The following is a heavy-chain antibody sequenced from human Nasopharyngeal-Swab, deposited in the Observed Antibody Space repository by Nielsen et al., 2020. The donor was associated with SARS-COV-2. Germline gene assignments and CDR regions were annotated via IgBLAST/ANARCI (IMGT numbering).Heavy chain of an antibody. CDR1: GFTFSSFG. J-gene: IGHJ4*02. D-gene: IGHD1-1*01. CDR2: ISYDGSNK. CDR3: ARGTSTSPGIDY. V-gene: IGHV3-30*03. Sequence: GESLKISCAASGFTFSSFGMHWVRQAPGKGLEWVAVISYDGSNKYYADSVKGRFTISRENAKNSLYLQMNSLIAEDTAVYFCARGTSTSPGIDYWGQGILVTVSS.